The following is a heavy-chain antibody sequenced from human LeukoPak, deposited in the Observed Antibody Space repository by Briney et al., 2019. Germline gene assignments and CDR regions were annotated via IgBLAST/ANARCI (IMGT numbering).Heavy chain of an antibody. Sequence: PGRSLRLSCAASGFTFRNYGRHWVCQAPGKGLEWVAVIWYDGSNKYYGDSVKGRFTISRDNSKSTMYLQMNSVTAEDTAVYYCARGLLDRSGYFEGRGQGTLVTVSS. CDR2: IWYDGSNK. D-gene: IGHD3-22*01. J-gene: IGHJ4*02. V-gene: IGHV3-33*01. CDR3: ARGLLDRSGYFEG. CDR1: GFTFRNYG.